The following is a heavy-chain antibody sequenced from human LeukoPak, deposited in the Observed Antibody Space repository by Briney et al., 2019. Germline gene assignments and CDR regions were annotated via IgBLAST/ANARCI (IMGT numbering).Heavy chain of an antibody. CDR2: ISAYNGNT. V-gene: IGHV1-18*01. Sequence: ASVKVSCTASGYTFTSYGISCVRQAPGQGLEWMGWISAYNGNTNYAQKLQGRVTMTTDTSTSTAYMELRSLRSDDTAVYYCARVAEGQWLGPTGEFDIWVQETMVTVSS. J-gene: IGHJ3*02. CDR3: ARVAEGQWLGPTGEFDI. D-gene: IGHD6-19*01. CDR1: GYTFTSYG.